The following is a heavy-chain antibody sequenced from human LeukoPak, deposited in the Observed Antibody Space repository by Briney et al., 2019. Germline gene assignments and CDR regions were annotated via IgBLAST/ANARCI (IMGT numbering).Heavy chain of an antibody. J-gene: IGHJ4*02. CDR3: ARMSFYDSSGAGDY. D-gene: IGHD3-22*01. CDR1: GFTFDDYG. CDR2: INWNGGST. Sequence: GGSLRLSCAASGFTFDDYGMSWVRQAPGKGLEWLSGINWNGGSTGYADSVKGRFTISRDNAKNSLYLQMNSLRAEDTALYYCARMSFYDSSGAGDYWGQRTLVTVSS. V-gene: IGHV3-20*04.